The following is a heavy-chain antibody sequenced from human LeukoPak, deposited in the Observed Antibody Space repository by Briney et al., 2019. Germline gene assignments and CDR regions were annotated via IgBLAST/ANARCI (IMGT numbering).Heavy chain of an antibody. CDR1: GYSISSGFY. D-gene: IGHD3-9*01. CDR3: ARHLTNYDILTGYSYMDV. CDR2: IYYSGST. V-gene: IGHV4-38-2*02. Sequence: SETLSLTCTVSGYSISSGFYWGWIRQPPGKGLEWIGYIYYSGSTNYNPSLKSRVTISVDTSKNQFSLKLSSVTAADTAVYYCARHLTNYDILTGYSYMDVWGKGTTVTVSS. J-gene: IGHJ6*03.